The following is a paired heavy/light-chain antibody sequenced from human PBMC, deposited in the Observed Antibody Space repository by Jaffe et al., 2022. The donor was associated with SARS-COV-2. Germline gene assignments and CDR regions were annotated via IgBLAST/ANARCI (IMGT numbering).Heavy chain of an antibody. D-gene: IGHD6-13*01. Sequence: EVQLVESGGGLVQSGGSLKLSCAASGFTFSSYWMSWVRQAPGKGLEWVANIKHDASGKYYVDSVKGRFAIFRDNAKNSLYLQMNSLRVEDTAVYFCARVDGPYGSSWVDYWGQGTLVTVSS. CDR1: GFTFSSYW. CDR3: ARVDGPYGSSWVDY. V-gene: IGHV3-7*01. J-gene: IGHJ4*02. CDR2: IKHDASGK.
Light chain of an antibody. CDR2: GAS. J-gene: IGKJ3*01. CDR1: QSVSNA. CDR3: QQYNNWPFT. V-gene: IGKV3-15*01. Sequence: EIVLTQSPATLSVSPGEGGTVSCRASQSVSNALAWYQQKPGQTPRLLIYGASTRATGVPAKFSGSGSGTEFTLTISSLQSEDFAVYYCQQYNNWPFTFGPGTKVHIK.